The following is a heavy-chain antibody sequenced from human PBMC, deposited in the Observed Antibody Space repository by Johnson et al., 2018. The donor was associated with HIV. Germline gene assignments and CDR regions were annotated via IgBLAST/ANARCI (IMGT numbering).Heavy chain of an antibody. CDR2: IKCGGSEK. J-gene: IGHJ3*02. D-gene: IGHD2-15*01. Sequence: VQLVESGGGLIQPGGSLRLSCAASGFTFSSSWMHWVCQAPEKGLEWVADIKCGGSEKYYVDSVKGRFTISRDNAKNSLYLQMNSLRAEDTAVYYCARDGVVVVPGGWGAFDIWGQGTMVTVSS. V-gene: IGHV3-52*01. CDR1: GFTFSSSW. CDR3: ARDGVVVVPGGWGAFDI.